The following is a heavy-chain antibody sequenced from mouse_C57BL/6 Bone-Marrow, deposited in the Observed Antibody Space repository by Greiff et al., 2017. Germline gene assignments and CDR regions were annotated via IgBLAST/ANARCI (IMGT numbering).Heavy chain of an antibody. J-gene: IGHJ4*01. Sequence: ESGPGLVKPSQSLSLTCSVTGYSITSGYYWNWIRQFPGNKLEWMGYISYYGSNNYNPSLKNRIPITRDTSKHQFFLKLNSVTTEDTATYYCATQYYYAMDYWGQGTSVTVSS. CDR1: GYSITSGYY. V-gene: IGHV3-6*01. CDR2: ISYYGSN. CDR3: ATQYYYAMDY.